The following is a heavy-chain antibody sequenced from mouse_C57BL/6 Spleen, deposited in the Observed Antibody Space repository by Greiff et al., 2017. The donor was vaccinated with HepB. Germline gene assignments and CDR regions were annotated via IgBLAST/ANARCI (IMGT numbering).Heavy chain of an antibody. CDR3: ARGGKLGLLHYFDY. CDR1: GYTFTSYW. V-gene: IGHV1-52*01. CDR2: IDPSDSET. Sequence: QVQLKQPGAELVRPGSSVKLSCKASGYTFTSYWMHWVKQRPIQGLEWIGNIDPSDSETHYNQKFKDKATLTVDKSSSTAYMQLSSLTSEDSAVYYCARGGKLGLLHYFDYWGQGTTLTVSS. D-gene: IGHD4-1*01. J-gene: IGHJ2*01.